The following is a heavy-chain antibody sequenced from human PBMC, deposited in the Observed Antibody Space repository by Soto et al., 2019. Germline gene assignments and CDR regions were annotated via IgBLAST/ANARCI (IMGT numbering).Heavy chain of an antibody. CDR2: INHSGST. CDR1: GGSFSGIY. Sequence: PSETLSLTCAVYGGSFSGIYLSWIRQPPGKGLEWIGEINHSGSTNYNPSLKSRVTRSVDTSKNQFSLKVSSVTAADTAVYYCAREDYDFWSGYYYFDYWGQGTLVTVSS. D-gene: IGHD3-3*01. CDR3: AREDYDFWSGYYYFDY. J-gene: IGHJ4*02. V-gene: IGHV4-34*01.